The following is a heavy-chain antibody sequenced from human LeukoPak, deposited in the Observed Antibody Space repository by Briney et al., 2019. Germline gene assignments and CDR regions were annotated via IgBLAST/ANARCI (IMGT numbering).Heavy chain of an antibody. V-gene: IGHV3-23*01. D-gene: IGHD4-11*01. Sequence: PGRSLRLSCAASGFTFSSYAMSWVRQAPGKGLEWVSAISGSGGSTYYADSVKGRFTISRDNSKNTLYLQMNSLRAEDTAVYYCAKVEEGTVTPLIRATDYGMDVWGQGTTVTVSS. CDR3: AKVEEGTVTPLIRATDYGMDV. CDR2: ISGSGGST. CDR1: GFTFSSYA. J-gene: IGHJ6*02.